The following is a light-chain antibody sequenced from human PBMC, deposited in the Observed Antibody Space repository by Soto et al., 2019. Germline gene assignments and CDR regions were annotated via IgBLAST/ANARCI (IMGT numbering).Light chain of an antibody. CDR2: GAS. CDR1: QSVSSSY. CDR3: QQYGSPPS. Sequence: EIVLTQSPGTLSLSPGERATLSCRASQSVSSSYLAWYQQKPGQAPRLLIYGASIRATGITDRFSGGGSGTDFTLTSSRLATEDFAVYYCQQYGSPPSFGPGTKVAIK. J-gene: IGKJ3*01. V-gene: IGKV3-20*01.